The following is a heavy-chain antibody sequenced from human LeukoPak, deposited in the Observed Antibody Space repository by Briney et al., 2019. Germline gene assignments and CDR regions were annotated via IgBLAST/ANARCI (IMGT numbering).Heavy chain of an antibody. V-gene: IGHV4-4*02. J-gene: IGHJ4*02. CDR1: GGSISSSNW. CDR3: ARGQDLTTVTSRSVFGIDY. D-gene: IGHD4-17*01. CDR2: IYHSGST. Sequence: SGTLSLTCAVSGGSISSSNWWSWVRQPPGKGLEWIGEIYHSGSTNYNPSLKSRVTISVDKSKNQFSLKLSSVTAADTAVYYCARGQDLTTVTSRSVFGIDYWGQGTLVTVSS.